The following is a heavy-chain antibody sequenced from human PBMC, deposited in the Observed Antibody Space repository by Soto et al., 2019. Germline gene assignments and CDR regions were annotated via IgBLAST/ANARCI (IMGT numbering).Heavy chain of an antibody. V-gene: IGHV1-8*01. J-gene: IGHJ4*02. CDR1: GNTFTSYD. CDR3: TRGRASGSYYLLDY. Sequence: ASVTVSCKSSGNTFTSYDINWVRQATGHGLEWMGLINPNSGNIGYAQKFQGRVTMTRDTAIRTSDMAVSRLRSDDTAVYYCTRGRASGSYYLLDYWGKGTLVTV. D-gene: IGHD3-10*01. CDR2: INPNSGNI.